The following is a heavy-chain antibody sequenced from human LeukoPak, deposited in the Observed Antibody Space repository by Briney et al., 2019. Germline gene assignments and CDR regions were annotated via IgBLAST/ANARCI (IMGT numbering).Heavy chain of an antibody. CDR2: IYPGDSET. V-gene: IGHV5-51*01. CDR3: ARGFCTASGCDNWFDP. D-gene: IGHD2-8*02. Sequence: GESLKISCKGSAYTFSTFWIGWVRQMPGKGLEWMGIIYPGDSETRYSPSFQGQVTISADKSSNTAYLQWSSLKASDTATYYCARGFCTASGCDNWFDPWGQGTLVTVSS. CDR1: AYTFSTFW. J-gene: IGHJ5*02.